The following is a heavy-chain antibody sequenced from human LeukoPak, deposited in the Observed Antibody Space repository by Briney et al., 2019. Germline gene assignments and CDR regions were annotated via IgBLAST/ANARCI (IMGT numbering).Heavy chain of an antibody. Sequence: PSETLSLTCTVSGGSIISYCRSWIRQPPGKGLEWIGYIYYSGSTNYNPSLKSRVTISLDTSKNQFSLKLSSVTAADTAVYYCARLAKYSYAPYYFAYWAQGTLVTVSS. CDR3: ARLAKYSYAPYYFAY. J-gene: IGHJ4*02. CDR1: GGSIISYC. V-gene: IGHV4-59*08. CDR2: IYYSGST. D-gene: IGHD5-18*01.